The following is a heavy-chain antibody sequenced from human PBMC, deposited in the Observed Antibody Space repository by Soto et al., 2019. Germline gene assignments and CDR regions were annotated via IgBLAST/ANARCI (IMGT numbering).Heavy chain of an antibody. CDR1: GFTFSSHW. CDR2: INQDGSDK. V-gene: IGHV3-7*01. Sequence: GGSLRLSCAVSGFTFSSHWMTWVRQAPGKGLEWVANINQDGSDKYYVDSVKGRFTIFRDNAKNSLYLQMNSLRAEDTAVYYCARGGGNFDSWGQGTLVTVSS. D-gene: IGHD1-1*01. CDR3: ARGGGNFDS. J-gene: IGHJ4*02.